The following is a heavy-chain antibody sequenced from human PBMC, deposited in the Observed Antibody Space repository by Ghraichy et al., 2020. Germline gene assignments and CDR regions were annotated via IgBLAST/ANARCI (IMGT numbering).Heavy chain of an antibody. D-gene: IGHD4-23*01. CDR3: ARGSTVVRFYYYDGMDV. V-gene: IGHV3-48*02. CDR1: GFTFRVYS. Sequence: GGSLRLSCVVSGFTFRVYSMNCVRQSPGKGLEWVAYITSSGRFISYADSVKGRFTISRDNAQNSLYLQMNSLRDEDTALYFCARGSTVVRFYYYDGMDVWGQGTTGTVSS. CDR2: ITSSGRFI. J-gene: IGHJ6*02.